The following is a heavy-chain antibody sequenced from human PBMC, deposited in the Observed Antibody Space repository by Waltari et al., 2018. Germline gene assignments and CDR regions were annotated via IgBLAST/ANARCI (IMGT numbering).Heavy chain of an antibody. D-gene: IGHD1-26*01. CDR1: GGSISDSYY. CDR3: ARGERGNLICDY. J-gene: IGHJ4*02. Sequence: QVQLQESGPGMVKPSETLSLTCAVSGGSISDSYYWNWIRQPPGKGLELIGNIYGNSASTYYNPSLKSRVTISKDTSKNQFFLKLSSVTAADTAVYYCARGERGNLICDYWGQGVLVTVSS. V-gene: IGHV4-39*07. CDR2: IYGNSAST.